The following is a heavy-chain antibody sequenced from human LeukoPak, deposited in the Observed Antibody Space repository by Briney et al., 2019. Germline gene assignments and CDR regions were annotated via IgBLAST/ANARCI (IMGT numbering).Heavy chain of an antibody. CDR1: GYTFTGYY. D-gene: IGHD5-12*01. CDR3: ARDHSMYSGYDFDY. V-gene: IGHV1-2*02. CDR2: INPNCGGT. J-gene: IGHJ4*02. Sequence: ASVKLSCKASGYTFTGYYMHWVRQPPGQGLEWMGWINPNCGGTNYAQKFQGRVTMTRDTSISTAYMELSRVRSDDTAVYYCARDHSMYSGYDFDYWGQGTLVTVSS.